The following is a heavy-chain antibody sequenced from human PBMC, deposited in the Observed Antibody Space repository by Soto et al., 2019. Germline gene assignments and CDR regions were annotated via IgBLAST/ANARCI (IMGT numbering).Heavy chain of an antibody. V-gene: IGHV4-34*01. CDR2: VTHSGSI. Sequence: QVQLQQWGTGLLKPSETLSLTCAVYGGSLRTYYWSWIRQPPGMGLEWIGEVTHSGSINYNPSLTSRVTISADTSKNQASLSLRSGTAADTAVYYCARDFQYWGQGSLVIVSS. J-gene: IGHJ1*01. CDR3: ARDFQY. CDR1: GGSLRTYY.